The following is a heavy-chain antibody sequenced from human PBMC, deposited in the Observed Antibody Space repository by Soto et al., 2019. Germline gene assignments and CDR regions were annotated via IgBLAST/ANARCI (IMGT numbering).Heavy chain of an antibody. CDR3: ASIEVVVVVAGPGMEV. Sequence: SETLSLTCAVYGGSCSGYYWSWIRQPPGKGLEWIGEINHSGSTNYNPSLKSRVTISVDTSKNQLSLKLSSVTAADTAVYYCASIEVVVVVAGPGMEVWGQGTTVTVSS. D-gene: IGHD2-15*01. J-gene: IGHJ6*02. CDR1: GGSCSGYY. CDR2: INHSGST. V-gene: IGHV4-34*01.